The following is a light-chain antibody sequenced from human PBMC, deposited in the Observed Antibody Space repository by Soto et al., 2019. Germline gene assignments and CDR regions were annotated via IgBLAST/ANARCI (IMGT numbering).Light chain of an antibody. CDR2: AAS. CDR1: QGINNR. V-gene: IGKV1-27*01. Sequence: DLQMTQSPSSLSASVGDRVTITCRASQGINNRLAWYQQKPGKVPKVLIYAASTLQSGVPSRFSGSGSGPDFTLTISSLQPEDVAPYYCQNYHSSPPYGTFGGGTKLQIK. CDR3: QNYHSSPPYGT. J-gene: IGKJ4*01.